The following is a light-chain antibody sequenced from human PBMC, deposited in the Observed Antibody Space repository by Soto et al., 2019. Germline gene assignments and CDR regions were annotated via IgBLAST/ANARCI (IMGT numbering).Light chain of an antibody. V-gene: IGKV3-20*01. CDR2: GAS. J-gene: IGKJ5*01. Sequence: EIVLTHSPGTLSLSPWEIATLSCRASQNIRNNNLNWYQQKPGQAPRLLIYGASIRATGIPDRFSGSGSGTDFTLTISRLEPEDFALYYCQQYGSSAPITFGQGTRLEI. CDR1: QNIRNNN. CDR3: QQYGSSAPIT.